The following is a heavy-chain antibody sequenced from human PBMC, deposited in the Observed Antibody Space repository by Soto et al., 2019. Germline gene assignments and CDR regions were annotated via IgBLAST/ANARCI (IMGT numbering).Heavy chain of an antibody. D-gene: IGHD4-17*01. CDR2: IIPIFGTA. CDR3: ASGTPTVTTGRYDY. V-gene: IGHV1-69*13. J-gene: IGHJ4*02. Sequence: ASVKVSCKASGGTFSSYAISWVRQAPGQGLEWMGGIIPIFGTANYAQKFQGRVTITADESTSTAYMELRSLRSDDTAVYYCASGTPTVTTGRYDYWGQGTLVTVSS. CDR1: GGTFSSYA.